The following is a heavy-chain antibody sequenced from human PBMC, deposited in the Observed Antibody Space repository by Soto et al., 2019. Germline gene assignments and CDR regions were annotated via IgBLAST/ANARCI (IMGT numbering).Heavy chain of an antibody. V-gene: IGHV1-18*01. Sequence: QVQLVQSGAEVRKPGASVNVSCKTSGYIFTNYGVAWIRQAPGQGLELVAWISGYNGYPKHTQKFQGRVTVTTDTTTRTGYMELRNLRSDDTAVYYCARASAGALYGFWGQGTRVTVSS. J-gene: IGHJ4*02. CDR3: ARASAGALYGF. CDR1: GYIFTNYG. D-gene: IGHD3-10*01. CDR2: ISGYNGYP.